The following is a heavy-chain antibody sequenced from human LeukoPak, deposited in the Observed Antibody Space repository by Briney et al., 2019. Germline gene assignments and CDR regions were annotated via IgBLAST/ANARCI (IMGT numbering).Heavy chain of an antibody. V-gene: IGHV4-59*01. CDR3: ARWGRGGGGFTDI. CDR2: IYYSGST. CDR1: GGSISSYY. Sequence: SETLSLTCTVSGGSISSYYWSWIRHPPGKGLEWIGYIYYSGSTNYNPSLKSRVTISVDTSKNQFSLKLSSVTAADTAVYYCARWGRGGGGFTDIWGQGTMVTVSS. D-gene: IGHD2-15*01. J-gene: IGHJ3*02.